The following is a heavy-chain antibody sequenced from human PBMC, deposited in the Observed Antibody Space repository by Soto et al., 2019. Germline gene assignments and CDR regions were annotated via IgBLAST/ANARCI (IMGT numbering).Heavy chain of an antibody. Sequence: QMQLVQSGAEVKKTGSSVTVSCKALGNTFTYRYLHWVRQAPGQALEWMGWITPFSGDVHYAQKFQGRVTITEARSINTAYMQMSSLRSEDTAMYFCAGGGAGSGPFTWELPDHWGQGTLVTVSS. J-gene: IGHJ4*02. CDR2: ITPFSGDV. V-gene: IGHV1-45*02. CDR3: AGGGAGSGPFTWELPDH. CDR1: GNTFTYRY. D-gene: IGHD1-26*01.